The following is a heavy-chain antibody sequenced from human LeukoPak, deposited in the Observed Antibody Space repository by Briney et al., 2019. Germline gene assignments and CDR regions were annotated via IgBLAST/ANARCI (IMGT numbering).Heavy chain of an antibody. J-gene: IGHJ4*02. D-gene: IGHD4-11*01. CDR2: MSYVGIT. CDR3: TRVPLDYSLDH. V-gene: IGHV4-39*01. CDR1: SGIISRTTYG. Sequence: PSQTLSFTCTVSSGIISRTTYGCGWIRQSPGKGLEWIGSMSYVGITSYNPSLKSRVTISVDTSRNQFSLMLSSVTAADTAVYYCTRVPLDYSLDHWSQGTPVSVSS.